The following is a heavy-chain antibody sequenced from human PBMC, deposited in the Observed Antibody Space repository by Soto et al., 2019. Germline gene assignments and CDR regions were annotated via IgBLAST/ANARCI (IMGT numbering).Heavy chain of an antibody. J-gene: IGHJ4*02. CDR2: IYYSGST. V-gene: IGHV4-31*03. D-gene: IGHD4-17*01. Sequence: SETLSLTCTVSGGSISSGGYYWSWIRQHPGKGLEWIGYIYYSGSTYYNPSLKSRVTISVDTSKNQFSLKLSSVTAADTAVYYCARDRLYGDYVSDWGQGTLVTVSS. CDR1: GGSISSGGYY. CDR3: ARDRLYGDYVSD.